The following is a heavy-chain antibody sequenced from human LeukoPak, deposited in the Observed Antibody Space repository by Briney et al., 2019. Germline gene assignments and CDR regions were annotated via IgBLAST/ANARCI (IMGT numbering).Heavy chain of an antibody. CDR1: GGTFSSYA. Sequence: ASVKVSCKASGGTFSSYAISGVRQAPGQGLEWMGRIIPILGIANYAQKFQGRVTITADKSTSTAYMELSSLRSEDTAVYYCARVGVVPAATPWFDPWGQGTLVTVSS. J-gene: IGHJ5*02. V-gene: IGHV1-69*04. CDR2: IIPILGIA. D-gene: IGHD2-2*02. CDR3: ARVGVVPAATPWFDP.